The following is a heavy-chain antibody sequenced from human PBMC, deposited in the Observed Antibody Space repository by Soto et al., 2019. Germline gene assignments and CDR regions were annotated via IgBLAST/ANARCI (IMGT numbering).Heavy chain of an antibody. CDR2: INQDGSQK. Sequence: RGPPGLCCGAPGLAPSRHWMSWVRQAPGKGLEWVANINQDGSQKYYVDSVKGRFTIPRDNAKNSLYLQMNSLRAEDTAVYYWAREHIAPTILFDSCGQGT. D-gene: IGHD5-12*01. J-gene: IGHJ4*02. CDR3: AREHIAPTILFDS. V-gene: IGHV3-7*01. CDR1: GLAPSRHW.